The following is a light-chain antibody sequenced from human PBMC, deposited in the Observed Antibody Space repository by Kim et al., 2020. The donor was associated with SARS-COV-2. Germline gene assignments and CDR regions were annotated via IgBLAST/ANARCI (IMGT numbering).Light chain of an antibody. Sequence: SPGERAPLSRRASQIVSRAYLAWCQLKPGQPPTVLIHGASTKATGVPDRFTGSGSGTDFTLSISRLGPEDFATYYCQQYGTSPITFGQGTRLEIK. CDR1: QIVSRAY. V-gene: IGKV3-20*01. CDR3: QQYGTSPIT. CDR2: GAS. J-gene: IGKJ5*01.